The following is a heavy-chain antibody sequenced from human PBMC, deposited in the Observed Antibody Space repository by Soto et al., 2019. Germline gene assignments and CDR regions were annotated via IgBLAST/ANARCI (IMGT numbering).Heavy chain of an antibody. D-gene: IGHD1-20*01. CDR2: ISGSGDST. Sequence: GGSLRLSCAASGFTFSNFDMSWVRQAPGKGLEWVSGISGSGDSTFYADSVKGRFTISRDNSKNTLYMQMNSLRVEDTAMYYCAKPRGPRYYFDDWGQGALVTVSS. J-gene: IGHJ4*02. CDR1: GFTFSNFD. V-gene: IGHV3-23*01. CDR3: AKPRGPRYYFDD.